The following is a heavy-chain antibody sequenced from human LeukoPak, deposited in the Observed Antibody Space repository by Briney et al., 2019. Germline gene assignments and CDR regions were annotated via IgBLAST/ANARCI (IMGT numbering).Heavy chain of an antibody. Sequence: PGGSLRLSCAASGFTFSSYGMHWVRQAPGKGLEWVAVISYDGSNKYYADSVKGRFTISRDNSKNTLYLQMNSLRAEDTAVYYCAVDTAMVMPDYYYYGMDVWGQGTTVTVSS. CDR1: GFTFSSYG. D-gene: IGHD5-18*01. V-gene: IGHV3-30*03. CDR3: AVDTAMVMPDYYYYGMDV. J-gene: IGHJ6*02. CDR2: ISYDGSNK.